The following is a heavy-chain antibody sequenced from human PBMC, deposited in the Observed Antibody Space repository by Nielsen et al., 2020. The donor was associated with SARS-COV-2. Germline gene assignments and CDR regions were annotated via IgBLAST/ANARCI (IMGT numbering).Heavy chain of an antibody. CDR2: IWYDGSNK. CDR3: AKGRFAPVPNYFDY. V-gene: IGHV3-33*06. J-gene: IGHJ4*02. Sequence: LSLTCAASGFTFSSYGMHWVRQAPGKGLEWVAVIWYDGSNKYYADSVKGRFTISRDNSKNTLYLQMNSLRAEDTAVYYCAKGRFAPVPNYFDYWGQGTLVTVSS. CDR1: GFTFSSYG. D-gene: IGHD5-24*01.